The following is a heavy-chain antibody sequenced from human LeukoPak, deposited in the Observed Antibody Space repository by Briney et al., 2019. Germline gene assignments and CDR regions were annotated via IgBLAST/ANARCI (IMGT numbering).Heavy chain of an antibody. Sequence: GGSLRLSCAASGFTFSSYWMTWVRQAPGKGLEWVANIKQDGSEKYYVDSVKGRFTISRDNAKNSLSLQMNSLRADDTAVYYCTRDLHYPGLWGQGTLVTVSS. CDR1: GFTFSSYW. CDR3: TRDLHYPGL. V-gene: IGHV3-7*01. J-gene: IGHJ4*02. D-gene: IGHD1-26*01. CDR2: IKQDGSEK.